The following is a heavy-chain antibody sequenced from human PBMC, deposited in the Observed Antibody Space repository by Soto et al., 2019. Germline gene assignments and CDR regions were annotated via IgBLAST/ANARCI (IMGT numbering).Heavy chain of an antibody. CDR3: ASSVAGPCAHVDY. Sequence: SETLSLTCSVSGGSISGSYWSWIRQSPGKGLEWLGYVYYTGSTNYSPSLRSRVSISVDTSKNEFSLRLSSVTAADTAVYFCASSVAGPCAHVDYCGQGTQATVSA. CDR1: GGSISGSY. J-gene: IGHJ4*02. D-gene: IGHD1-26*01. V-gene: IGHV4-59*01. CDR2: VYYTGST.